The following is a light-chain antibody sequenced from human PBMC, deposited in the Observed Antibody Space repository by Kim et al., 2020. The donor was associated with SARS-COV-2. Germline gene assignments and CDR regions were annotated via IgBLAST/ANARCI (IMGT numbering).Light chain of an antibody. CDR2: WAS. CDR1: QSVLYSFNNKNY. V-gene: IGKV4-1*01. CDR3: QQYNSHSFT. Sequence: DIVMTQSPDPLAVSLGERATINCKSSQSVLYSFNNKNYLAWYQQKPGQPPKLLIYWASTRESGVPDRFSGSGSGTDFTLTISSLQAEDVAVYYCQQYNSHSFTFSPRTKVNIK. J-gene: IGKJ3*01.